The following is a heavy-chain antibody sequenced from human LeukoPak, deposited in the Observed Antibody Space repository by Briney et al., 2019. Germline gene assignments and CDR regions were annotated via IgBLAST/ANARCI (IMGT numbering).Heavy chain of an antibody. CDR2: IKSEGEGATT. Sequence: GGSQRLSCASSGFTIGTAWMSWVRQAPGKGLEWLGHIKSEGEGATTDYAAPAKGRFAISRDDSKNMIYLQMSSLKMDDTAIYYCIAHFPYFYGFDVWGKGTTVTVSS. CDR3: IAHFPYFYGFDV. CDR1: GFTIGTAW. J-gene: IGHJ6*04. D-gene: IGHD3-3*02. V-gene: IGHV3-15*01.